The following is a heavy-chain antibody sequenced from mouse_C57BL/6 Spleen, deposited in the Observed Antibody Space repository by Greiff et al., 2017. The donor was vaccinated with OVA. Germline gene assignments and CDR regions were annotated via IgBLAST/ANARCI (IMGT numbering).Heavy chain of an antibody. Sequence: EVQLQESGPGLVKPSQSLSLTCSVTGYSITSGYYWNWIRQFPGNKLEWMGYISYDGSNNYNPSLKNRISITRDTSKNQFFLKLNSVTTEDTATYYCARSYLFAYWGQGTLVTVSA. J-gene: IGHJ3*01. V-gene: IGHV3-6*01. D-gene: IGHD5-5*01. CDR2: ISYDGSN. CDR3: ARSYLFAY. CDR1: GYSITSGYY.